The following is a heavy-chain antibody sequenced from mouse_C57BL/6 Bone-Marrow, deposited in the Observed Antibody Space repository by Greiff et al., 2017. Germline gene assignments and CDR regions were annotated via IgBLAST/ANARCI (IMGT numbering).Heavy chain of an antibody. CDR1: GYNFTSYW. V-gene: IGHV1-64*01. CDR2: IHPNSGST. D-gene: IGHD1-1*01. Sequence: QVQLKQPGAELVKPGASVKLSCKASGYNFTSYWMHWVKQRPGQGLEWIGMIHPNSGSTNYNEKFKSKAPLTVDKSSSTAYMQLSSLTSEDSSVYDCVIYYYCFFCVWDTGTAVTVTS. CDR3: VIYYYCFFCV. J-gene: IGHJ1*03.